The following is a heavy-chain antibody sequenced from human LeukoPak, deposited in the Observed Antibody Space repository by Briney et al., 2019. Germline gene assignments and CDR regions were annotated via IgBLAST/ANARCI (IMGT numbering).Heavy chain of an antibody. D-gene: IGHD3-10*01. V-gene: IGHV4-39*07. J-gene: IGHJ5*01. Sequence: PSETLSLTCTVSGGSISNSDYFWAWIRQPPGKGLEWVASISYSGNTFYNASFKSRATISRDTSKNQFSLKLTSLTAGDTAVHFCARIRAGSQGDSWGRGTLVIVSS. CDR2: ISYSGNT. CDR1: GGSISNSDYF. CDR3: ARIRAGSQGDS.